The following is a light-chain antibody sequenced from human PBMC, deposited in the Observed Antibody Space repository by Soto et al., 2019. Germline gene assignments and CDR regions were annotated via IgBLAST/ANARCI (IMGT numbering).Light chain of an antibody. CDR2: DVS. CDR3: CSYAGSYV. Sequence: QSALTQPRSVSGSPGQSVTISCTGTSSDVGNYNYVSWYQQHPGKAPKLMIYDVSKRPSGVPDRFSGSKSGNTASLTISGLQAEDEADYYCCSYAGSYVFGTGTKLTV. V-gene: IGLV2-11*01. CDR1: SSDVGNYNY. J-gene: IGLJ1*01.